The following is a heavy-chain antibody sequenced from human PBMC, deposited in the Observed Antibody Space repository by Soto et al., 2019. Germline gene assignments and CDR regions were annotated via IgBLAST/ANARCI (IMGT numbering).Heavy chain of an antibody. Sequence: QVQLVQSGAELKKPGASVKVSCKASGYTFTNYGISWVRQAPGQGLEWMGWINTYHGNTKYAQKLQGRVTMTKDTPTSTAYMELTSLRSDDTAVYYCARSPAYSASWGYFYYGMKIWGQGTTVIVSS. D-gene: IGHD6-13*01. CDR1: GYTFTNYG. CDR3: ARSPAYSASWGYFYYGMKI. CDR2: INTYHGNT. V-gene: IGHV1-18*01. J-gene: IGHJ6*02.